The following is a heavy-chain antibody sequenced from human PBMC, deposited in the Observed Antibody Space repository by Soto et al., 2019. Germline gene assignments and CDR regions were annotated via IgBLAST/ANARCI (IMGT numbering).Heavy chain of an antibody. CDR3: AREVATGSIAALPDAFDI. D-gene: IGHD6-6*01. V-gene: IGHV1-69*08. J-gene: IGHJ3*02. Sequence: QVQLVQSGAEVKKPGSSVKVSCKASGGTFSSYTISWVRQAPGQGLEWMGRIIPILGIANYAQKFRGEVKITANKATSTAYMELSSLRSEDTAVYYCAREVATGSIAALPDAFDIWGQGTMVTVSS. CDR1: GGTFSSYT. CDR2: IIPILGIA.